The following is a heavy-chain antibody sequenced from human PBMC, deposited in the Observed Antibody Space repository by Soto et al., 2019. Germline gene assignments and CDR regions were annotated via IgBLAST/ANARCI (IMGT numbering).Heavy chain of an antibody. Sequence: QVQLQESGPGLVKPSETLSLTCTVSGGSISSYYWSWIRQPPGKGLEWIGYIYYSGSTNYNPSLTSRATISVDTSKNQFSLKLSSVTAADTAVYYCARHGYSSGWYYFDYWGQGTLVTVSS. CDR2: IYYSGST. CDR1: GGSISSYY. J-gene: IGHJ4*02. CDR3: ARHGYSSGWYYFDY. D-gene: IGHD6-19*01. V-gene: IGHV4-59*08.